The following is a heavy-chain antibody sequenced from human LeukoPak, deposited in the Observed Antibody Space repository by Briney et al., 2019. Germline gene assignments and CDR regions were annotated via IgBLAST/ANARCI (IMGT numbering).Heavy chain of an antibody. CDR3: ARALAVAGTGGYY. Sequence: PGGSLRLSCAASGFTFSSYWMHWVRQDPGKGLVWVSRINSDGSSTSYADSVKGRFTTSRDNAKNTLYLQMNSLRAEDTAVYYCARALAVAGTGGYYWGQGTLVTVSS. CDR1: GFTFSSYW. J-gene: IGHJ4*02. V-gene: IGHV3-74*01. CDR2: INSDGSST. D-gene: IGHD6-19*01.